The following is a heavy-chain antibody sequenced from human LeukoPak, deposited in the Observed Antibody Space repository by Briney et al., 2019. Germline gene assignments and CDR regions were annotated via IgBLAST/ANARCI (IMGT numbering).Heavy chain of an antibody. V-gene: IGHV3-66*01. CDR1: GFTVSSNY. CDR3: AGGLPRRGYNYGERAFDI. J-gene: IGHJ3*02. CDR2: LYSGGTT. Sequence: GGSLRLSCAASGFTVSSNYVSWVRQAPGKGLEWVSVLYSGGTTYYADSVKGRFTISRDSPKNTLYLQMNNLRAEDTAVYYCAGGLPRRGYNYGERAFDIWGQGTMVTVSS. D-gene: IGHD5-18*01.